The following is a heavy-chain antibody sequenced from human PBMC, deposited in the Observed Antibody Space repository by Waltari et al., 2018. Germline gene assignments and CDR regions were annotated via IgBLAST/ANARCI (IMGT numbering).Heavy chain of an antibody. J-gene: IGHJ5*02. CDR1: GGSFSGYY. V-gene: IGHV4-34*01. CDR3: AIRRFPLITIFGVVRDPYNWFDP. D-gene: IGHD3-3*01. CDR2: INHSGST. Sequence: QVQLQQWGAGLLKPSETLSLTCAVYGGSFSGYYWSWIRQPPGKGLVWIGEINHSGSTNYNPSLKSRVTISVDTSKNQFSLKLSSVTAADTAVYYCAIRRFPLITIFGVVRDPYNWFDPWGQGTLVTVSS.